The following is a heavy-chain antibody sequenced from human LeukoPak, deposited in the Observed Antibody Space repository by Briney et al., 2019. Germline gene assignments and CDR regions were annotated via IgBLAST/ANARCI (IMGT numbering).Heavy chain of an antibody. J-gene: IGHJ4*02. Sequence: GGSLRLSCAASGFTFSSYCMSWVRQAPGKGLGWVANIKQDGSDKYYVDSEKGRFTISGDNVKNSLYLQMNSLRAEDTAVYYCARVSSSRELLFKYWGQGTLVTVSS. V-gene: IGHV3-7*01. CDR3: ARVSSSRELLFKY. CDR1: GFTFSSYC. D-gene: IGHD3-10*01. CDR2: IKQDGSDK.